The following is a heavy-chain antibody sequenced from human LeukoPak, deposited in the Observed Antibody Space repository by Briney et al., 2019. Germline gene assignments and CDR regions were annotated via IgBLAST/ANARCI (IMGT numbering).Heavy chain of an antibody. V-gene: IGHV3-21*01. CDR2: ISTSSIYI. J-gene: IGHJ4*02. Sequence: GGSLRLSCAASGFTFSSYYMNWVRQAPGKGLQWVSSISTSSIYIYYADSVKGRFTISRDNAKNSLYLQMNGLRAEDTAVYYCARDLNWETYWGQGTLVSVSS. CDR1: GFTFSSYY. CDR3: ARDLNWETY. D-gene: IGHD7-27*01.